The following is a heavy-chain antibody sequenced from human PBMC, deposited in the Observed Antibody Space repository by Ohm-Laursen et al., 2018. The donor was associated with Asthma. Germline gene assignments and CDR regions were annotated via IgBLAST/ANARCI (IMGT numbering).Heavy chain of an antibody. CDR3: ARDRWGAVFGVVITTYYFDY. Sequence: SLRLSCAASGFTFSSYAMHWVRQAPGKGLEWVAVISYDGSNKYYADSVKGRFTISRDNSKNTLYLQMNSLRAEDTAVYYCARDRWGAVFGVVITTYYFDYWGQGTLVTVSS. CDR2: ISYDGSNK. CDR1: GFTFSSYA. J-gene: IGHJ4*02. V-gene: IGHV3-30-3*01. D-gene: IGHD3-3*01.